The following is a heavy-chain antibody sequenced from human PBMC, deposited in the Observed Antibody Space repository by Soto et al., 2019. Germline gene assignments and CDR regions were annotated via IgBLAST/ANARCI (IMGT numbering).Heavy chain of an antibody. V-gene: IGHV3-11*01. CDR3: ARYFGATKYYYYYMDV. Sequence: GGSLRLSCAASGFTFSDYYMIWIRQAPGKGLEWVSYISSSGSTIYYADSVKGRFTISRDNAKNSLYLQMNSLRAEDTAVYYCARYFGATKYYYYYMDVWGKGTTVTVSS. D-gene: IGHD5-12*01. J-gene: IGHJ6*03. CDR1: GFTFSDYY. CDR2: ISSSGSTI.